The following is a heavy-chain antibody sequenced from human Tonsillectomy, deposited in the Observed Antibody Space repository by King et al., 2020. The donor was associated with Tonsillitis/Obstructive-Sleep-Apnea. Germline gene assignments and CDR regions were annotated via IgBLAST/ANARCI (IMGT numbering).Heavy chain of an antibody. Sequence: VQLVESGGGVVQPGRSLRLSCAASGFTFSSYAMRWVRQAPGKGLEWVAVISYDGSNKYYADSVKGRFTISRDNSKNTLYLQMNSLRAEDTAVYYCARANPLRYDFWSGYYGEGWFDPWGQGTLVTVSS. D-gene: IGHD3-3*01. CDR2: ISYDGSNK. CDR1: GFTFSSYA. V-gene: IGHV3-30*04. J-gene: IGHJ5*02. CDR3: ARANPLRYDFWSGYYGEGWFDP.